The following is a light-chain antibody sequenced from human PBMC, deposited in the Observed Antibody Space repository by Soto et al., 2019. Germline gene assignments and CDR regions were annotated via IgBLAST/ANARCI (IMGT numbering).Light chain of an antibody. CDR2: DAS. V-gene: IGKV1-33*01. Sequence: DIQMTQSPSSLSASVGDRVTITCQASQDISNYLNWYQQKPGKAPKLLIYDASNLETGVPSRFSGSGSGTDFTFTISSLQPEDIATYYCQQYSDWPWGTFGGGTKVGIK. J-gene: IGKJ4*01. CDR3: QQYSDWPWGT. CDR1: QDISNY.